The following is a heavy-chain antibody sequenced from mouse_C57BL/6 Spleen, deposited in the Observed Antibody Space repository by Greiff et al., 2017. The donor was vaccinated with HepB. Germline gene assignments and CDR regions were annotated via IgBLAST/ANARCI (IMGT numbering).Heavy chain of an antibody. CDR1: GYTFTSYW. CDR3: ARERGATRYFDV. J-gene: IGHJ1*03. D-gene: IGHD3-1*01. V-gene: IGHV1-69*01. Sequence: QVQLQQPGAELVMPGASVKLSCKASGYTFTSYWMHWVKQRPGQGLEWIGEIDPSDSYTNYNQKFKGKSTLTVDKSSSTAYMQLSSLTSEDSAVYYCARERGATRYFDVWGTGTTVTVSS. CDR2: IDPSDSYT.